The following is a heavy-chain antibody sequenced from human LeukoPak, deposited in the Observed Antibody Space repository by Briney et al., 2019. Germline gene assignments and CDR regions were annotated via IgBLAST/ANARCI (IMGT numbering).Heavy chain of an antibody. D-gene: IGHD1-7*01. V-gene: IGHV3-30-3*01. CDR3: ARGSRNWNYDHYFDY. CDR1: GFTFSSYA. J-gene: IGHJ4*02. Sequence: GGSLRLSCAASGFTFSSYAMHWVRQAPGEGREWVAAISSDGNYKYYADSVQGRFTISRDNSENALYPQTNSLRAEDTAVYYCARGSRNWNYDHYFDYWGQGTLVTVSS. CDR2: ISSDGNYK.